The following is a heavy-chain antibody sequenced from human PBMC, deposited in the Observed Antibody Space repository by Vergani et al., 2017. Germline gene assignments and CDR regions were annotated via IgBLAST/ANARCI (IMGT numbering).Heavy chain of an antibody. V-gene: IGHV3-30*02. CDR3: TKAGQYDSDNFHDS. D-gene: IGHD3-22*01. J-gene: IGHJ1*01. CDR2: IRYDGSKR. Sequence: QVQLVESGGGVVQPGGSLRLSCIASGFNFRIYGMHWVRQAPGEGLEWVAFIRYDGSKRFYGDSVRGRFTISRDNSQTTVFLQMNSLRADDSAVYYCTKAGQYDSDNFHDSWGQGALVTVSS. CDR1: GFNFRIYG.